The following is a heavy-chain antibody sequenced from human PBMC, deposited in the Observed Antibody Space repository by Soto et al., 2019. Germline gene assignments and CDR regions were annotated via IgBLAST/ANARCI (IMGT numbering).Heavy chain of an antibody. J-gene: IGHJ6*03. CDR1: GFTFSSYA. CDR3: AKERPYYNWNYYYYYYMDV. CDR2: ISGSGGST. V-gene: IGHV3-23*01. D-gene: IGHD1-20*01. Sequence: SLRLSCAASGFTFSSYAMSWVRQAPGKGLEWVSAISGSGGSTYYADSVKGRFTISRDNSKNTLYLQMNSLRAEDTAVYYCAKERPYYNWNYYYYYYMDVWGKGTTVTVSS.